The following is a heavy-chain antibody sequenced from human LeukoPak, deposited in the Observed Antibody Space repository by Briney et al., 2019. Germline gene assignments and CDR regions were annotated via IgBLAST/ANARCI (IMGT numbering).Heavy chain of an antibody. Sequence: PSETLSLTCTVSGYSISSGYYWGWIRQPPGKGLEWIGSIYHSGSTYYNPSLKSRVTISVDTSKNQFSLKLSSVTAADTAVYYCALRLAAAAGAWFDPWGQGTLVTVSS. J-gene: IGHJ5*02. CDR3: ALRLAAAAGAWFDP. CDR2: IYHSGST. V-gene: IGHV4-38-2*02. CDR1: GYSISSGYY. D-gene: IGHD6-13*01.